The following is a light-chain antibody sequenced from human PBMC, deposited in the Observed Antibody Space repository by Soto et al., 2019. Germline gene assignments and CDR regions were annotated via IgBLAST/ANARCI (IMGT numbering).Light chain of an antibody. Sequence: EIVLTQSPATLSLSPGERATLSCRASQSVSSYLAWYQQKPGQAPRLLIYDASNRATGIPARFSGSGSGTDFTLTISRLEPEDFAVYYCQQYGRSSTWTFGQGTKVDIK. CDR1: QSVSSY. CDR3: QQYGRSSTWT. J-gene: IGKJ1*01. CDR2: DAS. V-gene: IGKV3-11*01.